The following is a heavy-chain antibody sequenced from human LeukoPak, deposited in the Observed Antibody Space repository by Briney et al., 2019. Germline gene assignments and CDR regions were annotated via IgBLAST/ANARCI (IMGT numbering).Heavy chain of an antibody. CDR1: GYSISSGYY. CDR2: IYHSGST. Sequence: PSETLSLTCTVSGYSISSGYYWGWIRQPPGKGLEWIGSIYHSGSTYYNPSLKSRVTISVDTSKNQFSLKLSSVTAADTAVYYCATSPGGNSFPFDYWGQGTLVTVSS. D-gene: IGHD4-23*01. V-gene: IGHV4-38-2*02. J-gene: IGHJ4*02. CDR3: ATSPGGNSFPFDY.